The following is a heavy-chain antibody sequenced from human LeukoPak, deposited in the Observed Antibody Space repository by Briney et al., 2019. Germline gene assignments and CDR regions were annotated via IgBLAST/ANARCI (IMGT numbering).Heavy chain of an antibody. Sequence: ASVKVSCKASGYTFASHYMHWVRQAPGQGLEWMGGIIPIFGTANYAQKFQGRVTIAADESTSTAYMELSSLRSEDTAVYYCAGTYYYDSSGYLRSYYYYGMDVWGQGTTVTVSS. CDR1: GYTFASHY. V-gene: IGHV1-69*13. CDR3: AGTYYYDSSGYLRSYYYYGMDV. D-gene: IGHD3-22*01. J-gene: IGHJ6*02. CDR2: IIPIFGTA.